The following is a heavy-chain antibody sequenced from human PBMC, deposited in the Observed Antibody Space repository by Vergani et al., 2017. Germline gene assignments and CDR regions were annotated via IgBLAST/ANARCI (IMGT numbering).Heavy chain of an antibody. CDR1: GYTFTGYY. CDR2: INPNSGGT. Sequence: QVQLVQSGAEVKKPGASVKVSCKASGYTFTGYYMHWVRQAPGQGLEWMGWINPNSGGTNYAQKFQGRVTMTRDTSISTAYMELSRLRSDDTAVYYWARPRGIYYYYYGMDVWGQGTTVTVSS. D-gene: IGHD3-16*01. V-gene: IGHV1-2*02. J-gene: IGHJ6*02. CDR3: ARPRGIYYYYYGMDV.